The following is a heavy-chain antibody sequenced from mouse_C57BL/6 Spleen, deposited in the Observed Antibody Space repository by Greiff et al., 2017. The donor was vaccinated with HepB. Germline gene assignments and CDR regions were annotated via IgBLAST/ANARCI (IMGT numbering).Heavy chain of an antibody. V-gene: IGHV1-18*01. CDR3: ARSYYGSSYFDY. D-gene: IGHD1-1*01. J-gene: IGHJ2*01. CDR2: INPNNGGT. CDR1: GYTFTDYN. Sequence: EVQLQQSGPELVKPGASVKIPCKASGYTFTDYNMDWVKQSHGKSLEWIGDINPNNGGTIYNQKFKGKATLTVDKSSSTAYMELRSLTSEDTAVYYCARSYYGSSYFDYWGQSTTLTVSS.